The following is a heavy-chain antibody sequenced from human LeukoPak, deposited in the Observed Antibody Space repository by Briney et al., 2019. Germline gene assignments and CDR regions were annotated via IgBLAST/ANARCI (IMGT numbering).Heavy chain of an antibody. V-gene: IGHV1-8*01. CDR1: GYTFTSYD. J-gene: IGHJ6*03. CDR2: MNPNSGNT. Sequence: ASVRVSCKASGYTFTSYDINWVRQATGQGLEWMGWMNPNSGNTGYAQKFQGRVTMTRNTSISTAYMELSSLRSEDTAVYYCARSTYGDGYYYMDVWGKGTTVTVSS. CDR3: ARSTYGDGYYYMDV. D-gene: IGHD4-17*01.